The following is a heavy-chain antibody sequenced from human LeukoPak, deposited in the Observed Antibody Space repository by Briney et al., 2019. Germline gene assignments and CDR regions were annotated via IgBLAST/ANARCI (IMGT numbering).Heavy chain of an antibody. CDR1: GGSFSGYY. J-gene: IGHJ4*02. V-gene: IGHV4-34*01. CDR3: ARVSVARRFDY. Sequence: SETLSLTCAVYGGSFSGYYWSWIRQPPGKGLEWIGSIYYSGSTYYNPSLKSRVTISVDTSKNQFSLKLSSVTAADTAVYYCARVSVARRFDYWGQGTLVTVSS. CDR2: IYYSGST. D-gene: IGHD2-15*01.